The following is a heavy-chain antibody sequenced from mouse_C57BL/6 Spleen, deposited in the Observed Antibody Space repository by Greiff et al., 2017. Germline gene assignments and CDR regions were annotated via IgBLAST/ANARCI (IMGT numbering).Heavy chain of an antibody. D-gene: IGHD1-1*01. Sequence: VMLVESGPELVKPGASVKISCKASGYAFSSSWMNWVKQRPGKGLEWIGRIYPGDGDTNYNGQFKGKATLTADKSSSTAYMQLSSLTSEDSAVXVCARVFSTTEECYFDVWGTGTTVTVSS. CDR1: GYAFSSSW. CDR3: ARVFSTTEECYFDV. CDR2: IYPGDGDT. J-gene: IGHJ1*03. V-gene: IGHV1-82*01.